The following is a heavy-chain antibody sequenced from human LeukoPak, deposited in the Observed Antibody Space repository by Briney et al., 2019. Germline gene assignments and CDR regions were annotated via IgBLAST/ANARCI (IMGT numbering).Heavy chain of an antibody. D-gene: IGHD1-26*01. CDR1: GFTFSSYS. CDR2: IYSGGST. J-gene: IGHJ3*02. CDR3: ARVVGATTIEAYDAFDI. V-gene: IGHV3-53*01. Sequence: GGSLRLSCAASGFTFSSYSTNWVRQAPGKGLEWVSVIYSGGSTYYADSVKGRFTISRDNSKNTLYLQMNSLRAEDTAVYYCARVVGATTIEAYDAFDIWGQGTMVTVSS.